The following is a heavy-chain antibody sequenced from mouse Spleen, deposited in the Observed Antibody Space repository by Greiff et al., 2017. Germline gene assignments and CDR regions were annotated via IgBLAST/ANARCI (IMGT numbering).Heavy chain of an antibody. D-gene: IGHD2-4*01. V-gene: IGHV1-63*02. J-gene: IGHJ3*01. CDR1: GYTFTNYW. CDR3: ANYDYGAWFAY. CDR2: IYPGGGYT. Sequence: QVQLQQSGAELVRPGTSVKISCKASGYTFTNYWLGWVKQRPGHGLEWIGDIYPGGGYTNYNEKFKGKATLTADTSSSTAYMQLSSLTSEDSAVYFCANYDYGAWFAYWGQGTLVTVSA.